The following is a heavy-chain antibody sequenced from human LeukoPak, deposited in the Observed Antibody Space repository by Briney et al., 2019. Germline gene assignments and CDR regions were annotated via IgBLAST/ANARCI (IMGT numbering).Heavy chain of an antibody. CDR2: IYTSGST. V-gene: IGHV4-59*10. D-gene: IGHD5-18*01. CDR3: ARHRGYTYGDY. J-gene: IGHJ4*02. Sequence: SETLSLTCAVYGGSFSGYYWSWIRQPAGKGLEWIGRIYTSGSTNYNPSLKSRVTISVGTSKDQFSLKLNSVTAADTAVYYCARHRGYTYGDYWGQGTLVTVSS. CDR1: GGSFSGYY.